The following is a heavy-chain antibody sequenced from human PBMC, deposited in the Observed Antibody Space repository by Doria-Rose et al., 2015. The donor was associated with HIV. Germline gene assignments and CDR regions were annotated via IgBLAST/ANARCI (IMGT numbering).Heavy chain of an antibody. D-gene: IGHD6-13*01. J-gene: IGHJ4*02. CDR3: ARIKSSRWYHKYYFDF. CDR2: IFSDDER. V-gene: IGHV2-26*01. CDR1: GVSLSSPGMG. Sequence: QVQLVQSGPVLVKPTETLTLTCTVSGVSLSSPGMGVSWIRQPPGKALEWLANIFSDDERSYKTSLESRLTIPRGTSKSQVVLTMTDMDPVDTATYYCARIKSSRWYHKYYFDFWGQGTLVIVSA.